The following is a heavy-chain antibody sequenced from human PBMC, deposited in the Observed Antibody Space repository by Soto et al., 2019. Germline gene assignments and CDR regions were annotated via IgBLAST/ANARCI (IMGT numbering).Heavy chain of an antibody. D-gene: IGHD1-1*01. J-gene: IGHJ5*02. CDR1: GASISGFY. Sequence: SETLSLTCTVSGASISGFYWSWIRKSAGKGLEWIGRIYATGTTDYNPSLKSRVMMSVDTSKKQFSLKLRSVTAADAAVYYCVRDGTKTLRDWFDPWGQGISVTVSS. V-gene: IGHV4-4*07. CDR2: IYATGTT. CDR3: VRDGTKTLRDWFDP.